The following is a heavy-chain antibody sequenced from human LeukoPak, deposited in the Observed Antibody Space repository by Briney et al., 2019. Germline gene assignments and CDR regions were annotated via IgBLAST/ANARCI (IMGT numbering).Heavy chain of an antibody. J-gene: IGHJ4*02. Sequence: PGGSLRLSCAAWGFTFSSYGMRWVRQAPGKGLEGVSTISGSGTSTYYADSVKGRFNIYRDNSKNTLYLQMNSLRAEDTAVYYCAKGNYDILTGYLYYFDYWGQGTLVTVSS. CDR3: AKGNYDILTGYLYYFDY. V-gene: IGHV3-23*01. CDR2: ISGSGTST. CDR1: GFTFSSYG. D-gene: IGHD3-9*01.